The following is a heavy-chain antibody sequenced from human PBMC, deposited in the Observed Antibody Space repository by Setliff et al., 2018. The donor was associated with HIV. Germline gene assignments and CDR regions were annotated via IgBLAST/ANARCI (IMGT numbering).Heavy chain of an antibody. J-gene: IGHJ4*02. CDR2: MYYSGNT. CDR3: ARGHPVGLRRQPPRFGY. CDR1: GGSISGRSYY. D-gene: IGHD1-1*01. V-gene: IGHV4-39*01. Sequence: PSETLSLTCNVSGGSISGRSYYWGWIRQPPGKGLESIGSMYYSGNTYYKSSLKSRVTISVDTTKNQFSLTLRSVTASDTAVYYCARGHPVGLRRQPPRFGYWGQGTLVTVSS.